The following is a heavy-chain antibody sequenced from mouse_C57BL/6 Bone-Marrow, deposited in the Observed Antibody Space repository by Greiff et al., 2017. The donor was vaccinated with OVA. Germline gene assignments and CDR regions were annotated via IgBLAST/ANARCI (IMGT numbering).Heavy chain of an antibody. CDR2: INPSNGGT. CDR1: GYTFTSYW. V-gene: IGHV1-53*01. Sequence: QVQLQQPGTELVKPGASVKLSCKASGYTFTSYWMHWVKQRPGQGLEWIGNINPSNGGTNYNEKFKSKATLTVEKSSSTAYMQLSSLTSGYSAVYYCARSCRWLPRPFAYWGQGTLVTVSA. J-gene: IGHJ3*01. D-gene: IGHD2-3*01. CDR3: ARSCRWLPRPFAY.